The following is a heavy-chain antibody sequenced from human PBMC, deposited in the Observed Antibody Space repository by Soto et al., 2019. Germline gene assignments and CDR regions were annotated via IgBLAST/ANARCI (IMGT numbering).Heavy chain of an antibody. CDR1: GFTFRSYS. D-gene: IGHD6-6*01. Sequence: GGSLRLSCAASGFTFRSYSINWVRQTPGRGLEWVSSVSSTSNYKYYADSVKGRFTISRDNAKNSVFLQMNSLRAEDTAVYYCTRGKQLVSENYFDYWGQGALVTVSS. CDR3: TRGKQLVSENYFDY. J-gene: IGHJ4*02. V-gene: IGHV3-21*01. CDR2: VSSTSNYK.